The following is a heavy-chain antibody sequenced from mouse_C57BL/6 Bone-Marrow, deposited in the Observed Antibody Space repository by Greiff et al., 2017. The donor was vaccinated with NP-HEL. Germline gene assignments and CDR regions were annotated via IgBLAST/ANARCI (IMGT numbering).Heavy chain of an antibody. V-gene: IGHV1-15*01. CDR1: GYTFTDYE. D-gene: IGHD2-3*01. CDR3: TYDGYFHWYFDV. Sequence: QVHVKQSGAELVRPGASVTLSCKASGYTFTDYEMHWVKQTPVHGLEWIGAIDPETGGTAYNQKFKGKAILTADKSSSTAYMELRSLTSEDSAVYYCTYDGYFHWYFDVWGTGTTVTVSS. CDR2: IDPETGGT. J-gene: IGHJ1*03.